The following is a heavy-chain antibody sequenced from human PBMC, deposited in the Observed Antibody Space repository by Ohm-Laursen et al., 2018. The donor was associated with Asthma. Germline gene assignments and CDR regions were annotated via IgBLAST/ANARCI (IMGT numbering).Heavy chain of an antibody. J-gene: IGHJ4*02. Sequence: TQTLTLTCTFSGFSLSTSGVGVGWIRQPPGKALEWLALIYWDDDKRYSPSLKSRLTITKDTSKNQVVLIMTDMDPVDTGTYYCHARGGPGSSLDYWGQGTLVTVSS. D-gene: IGHD2-15*01. CDR1: GFSLSTSGVG. CDR3: HARGGPGSSLDY. CDR2: IYWDDDK. V-gene: IGHV2-5*02.